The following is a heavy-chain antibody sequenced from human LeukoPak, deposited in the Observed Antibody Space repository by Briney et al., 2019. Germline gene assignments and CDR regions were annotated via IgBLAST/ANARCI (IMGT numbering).Heavy chain of an antibody. V-gene: IGHV4-59*01. CDR3: ARVAAAGKPSGVYYYYYGMDV. CDR1: GGSISSYY. CDR2: IYYSGST. Sequence: SETLSLTCTVSGGSISSYYWSWIRQPPGKGLEWIGYIYYSGSTNYNPSLKSRVTISVDTSKNQFSLKLSSVTAADTAVYYCARVAAAGKPSGVYYYYYGMDVWGQGTTVTVSS. J-gene: IGHJ6*02. D-gene: IGHD6-13*01.